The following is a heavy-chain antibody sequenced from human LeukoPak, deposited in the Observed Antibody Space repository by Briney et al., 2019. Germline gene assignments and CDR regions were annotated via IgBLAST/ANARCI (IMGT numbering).Heavy chain of an antibody. CDR2: ISGTGSST. D-gene: IGHD3-10*01. CDR3: ARPGRKYYGSGNYLFFDY. CDR1: GFTFSSYG. Sequence: GGSLRLSCAASGFTFSSYGMSWVRQAPGKGLEWVSAISGTGSSTYYADSVKGRFTISRDNSKNTLSLQMNSLRAEDTGVYYCARPGRKYYGSGNYLFFDYWGQGTLVTVSS. V-gene: IGHV3-23*01. J-gene: IGHJ4*02.